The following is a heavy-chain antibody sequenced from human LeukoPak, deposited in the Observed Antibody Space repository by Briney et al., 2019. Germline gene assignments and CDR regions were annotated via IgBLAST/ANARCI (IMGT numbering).Heavy chain of an antibody. CDR3: ATYRQVLLPFES. CDR1: GFTFSSYD. D-gene: IGHD2-8*02. V-gene: IGHV3-13*03. CDR2: IGTAGDT. J-gene: IGHJ4*02. Sequence: GGSLRLSCAACGFTFSSYDMHWVRQATGKGLEWVSAIGTAGDTYYPGSVKGQFTISRENVKNSLYLQMNSLRAEDTAIYYCATYRQVLLPFESWGQGTLVTVSS.